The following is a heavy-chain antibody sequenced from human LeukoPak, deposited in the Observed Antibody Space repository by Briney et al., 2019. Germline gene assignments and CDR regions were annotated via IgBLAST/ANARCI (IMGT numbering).Heavy chain of an antibody. CDR3: ARDLYSSSWYSAFDI. D-gene: IGHD6-13*01. CDR1: GFTFSSYW. Sequence: GGSLRLSCAASGFTFSSYWMHWVRQAPGKGLVWVSRISSDGGSTSYADSVNGRFTISRDNAKNTLYMQMNSLRAEDTAVYYCARDLYSSSWYSAFDIWGQGTMVTVSS. V-gene: IGHV3-74*01. J-gene: IGHJ3*02. CDR2: ISSDGGST.